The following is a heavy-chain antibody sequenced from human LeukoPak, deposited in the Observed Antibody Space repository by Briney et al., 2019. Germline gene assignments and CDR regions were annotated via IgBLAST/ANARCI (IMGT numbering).Heavy chain of an antibody. CDR2: ISGSGGST. J-gene: IGHJ4*02. V-gene: IGHV3-23*01. D-gene: IGHD3-22*01. Sequence: PRGSLRLSCAASGFTFSSDAMSWVRQAPGQGLERGSAISGSGGSTYYADSVKGRFTISRDNSKNTLYLQMSSLRAEDTAVYYCAKGKARGVVVIMFDYWGQGTLVTVSS. CDR3: AKGKARGVVVIMFDY. CDR1: GFTFSSDA.